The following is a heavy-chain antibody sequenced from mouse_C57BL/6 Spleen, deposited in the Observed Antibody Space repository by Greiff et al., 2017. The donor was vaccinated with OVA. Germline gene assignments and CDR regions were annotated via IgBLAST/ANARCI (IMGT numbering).Heavy chain of an antibody. CDR1: GYTFTSYW. CDR3: AGRGDDSTCMDY. CDR2: INPSNGGT. V-gene: IGHV1-53*01. Sequence: QVQLQQSGTELVKPGASVKLSCKASGYTFTSYWMHWVKQRPGQGLEWIGNINPSNGGTNYNEKFKSKATLTVDTSSNPAYLQLSSLTTEDSAVYYCAGRGDDSTCMDYWGQGTLVTVSA. J-gene: IGHJ3*01. D-gene: IGHD5-1*01.